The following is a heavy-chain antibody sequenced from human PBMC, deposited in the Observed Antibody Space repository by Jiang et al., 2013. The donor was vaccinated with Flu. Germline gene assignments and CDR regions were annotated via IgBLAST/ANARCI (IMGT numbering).Heavy chain of an antibody. CDR3: TATQYYYDSSGYGSPWTLYFDY. CDR2: IIPILGIA. D-gene: IGHD3-22*01. J-gene: IGHJ4*02. Sequence: SSVKVSCKASGGTFSSYAISWVRQAPGQGLEWMGGIIPILGIANYAQKFQGRVTITADKSTSTAYMELSSLRSEDTAVYYCTATQYYYDSSGYGSPWTLYFDYWGQGTLVTVSS. CDR1: GGTFSSYA. V-gene: IGHV1-69*04.